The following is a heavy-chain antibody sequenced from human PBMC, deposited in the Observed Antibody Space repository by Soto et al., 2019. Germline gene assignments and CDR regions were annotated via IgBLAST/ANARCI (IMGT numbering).Heavy chain of an antibody. J-gene: IGHJ4*02. Sequence: EVQLLESGGGLIQPGGSLRLSCVASGFTFSSYAMTWVRQAPGKGLEWVSTISDNGGSTYYADSVKGRFTISRDSSKNTLYLQMNSLRAEETAVYFCAKEGLDFWSGYSDDAWVDYWGQGTLVTVSS. CDR1: GFTFSSYA. V-gene: IGHV3-23*01. D-gene: IGHD3-3*01. CDR2: ISDNGGST. CDR3: AKEGLDFWSGYSDDAWVDY.